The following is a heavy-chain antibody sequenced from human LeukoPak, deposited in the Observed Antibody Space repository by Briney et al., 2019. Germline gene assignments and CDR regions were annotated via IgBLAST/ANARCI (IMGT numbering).Heavy chain of an antibody. CDR3: VTHEVTVITRSTFDY. CDR2: IKPDDTEK. CDR1: GFTFSHFW. Sequence: QPGGSLRLSCIASGFTFSHFWMSWVRQAPGKGLEWVANIKPDDTEKYYGNSVKGRFTILRDNAKNSLYLQMNSLRAEDTAVYYCVTHEVTVITRSTFDYWGQGTLVTVSS. J-gene: IGHJ4*02. D-gene: IGHD4-23*01. V-gene: IGHV3-7*01.